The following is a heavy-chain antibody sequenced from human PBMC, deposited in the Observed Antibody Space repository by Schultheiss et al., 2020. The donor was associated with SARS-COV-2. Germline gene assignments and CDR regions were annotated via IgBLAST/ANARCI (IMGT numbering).Heavy chain of an antibody. CDR3: ARARGQYYGSGRLFDY. CDR1: GGSFSGYY. D-gene: IGHD3-10*01. CDR2: IYYSGST. J-gene: IGHJ4*02. V-gene: IGHV4-59*01. Sequence: SETLSLTCAVYGGSFSGYYWSWIRQPPGKGLEWIGYIYYSGSTNYNPSLKSRVTISVDRSKNQFSLKLSSVTAADTAVYYCARARGQYYGSGRLFDYWGQGTLVTVSS.